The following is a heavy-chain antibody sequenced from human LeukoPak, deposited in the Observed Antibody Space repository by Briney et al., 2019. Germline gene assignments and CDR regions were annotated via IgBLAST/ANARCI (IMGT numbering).Heavy chain of an antibody. CDR3: ARTYYTLRFLEWFPDQNSRGYYGMDV. Sequence: GGSLRLPCAASGFTFSSYSMNWVRQAPGKGLEWVSSISSSSSYIYYADSVKGRFTISRDNAKSSLYLQMNSLRAEDTAVYYCARTYYTLRFLEWFPDQNSRGYYGMDVWGQGTTVTVSS. J-gene: IGHJ6*02. CDR2: ISSSSSYI. D-gene: IGHD3-3*01. CDR1: GFTFSSYS. V-gene: IGHV3-21*01.